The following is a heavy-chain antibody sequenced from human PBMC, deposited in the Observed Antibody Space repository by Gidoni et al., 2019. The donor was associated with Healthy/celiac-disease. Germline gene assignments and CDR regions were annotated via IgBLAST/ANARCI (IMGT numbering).Heavy chain of an antibody. CDR3: ARDPQTIFGVEKGVFDY. CDR1: GYPFTSSG. J-gene: IGHJ4*02. Sequence: QVQLVQSGAEVKQPGASVKVSCKASGYPFTSSGIRWVRQAPGQGLEWMGWISAYNGNTNYAQKLQGRVTMTTDTSTSTAYMELRSLRSDDTAVYYCARDPQTIFGVEKGVFDYWGQGTLVTVSS. D-gene: IGHD3-3*01. CDR2: ISAYNGNT. V-gene: IGHV1-18*04.